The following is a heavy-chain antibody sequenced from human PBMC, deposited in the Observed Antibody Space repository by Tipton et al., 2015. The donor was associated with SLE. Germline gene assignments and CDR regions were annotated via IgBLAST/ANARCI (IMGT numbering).Heavy chain of an antibody. CDR3: ARGNRITVFGVINRYHYYGMDV. Sequence: SLRLSCEASGFTFGDYDMSWVRQVPGKGLEWVSTISSAGDTFYPGSVKGRFTISRENDKKSLYLQMSSLGAGDTAVYYCARGNRITVFGVINRYHYYGMDVWGQGTTVTVSS. J-gene: IGHJ6*02. CDR2: ISSAGDT. D-gene: IGHD3-3*01. CDR1: GFTFGDYD. V-gene: IGHV3-13*01.